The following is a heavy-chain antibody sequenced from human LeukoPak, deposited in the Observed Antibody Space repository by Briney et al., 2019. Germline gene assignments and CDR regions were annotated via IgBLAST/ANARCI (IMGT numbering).Heavy chain of an antibody. V-gene: IGHV1-2*02. Sequence: ASVKVSCKASGYTFTGNYMHWVRQAPGQGLEWMGWINPNSGGTNYAQKLQGRVTMTRDTSIGTAYMELNRLRSDDTAVYYCARGSYDSSDFEYFHHWGQGTLVTVSS. D-gene: IGHD3-22*01. J-gene: IGHJ1*01. CDR1: GYTFTGNY. CDR2: INPNSGGT. CDR3: ARGSYDSSDFEYFHH.